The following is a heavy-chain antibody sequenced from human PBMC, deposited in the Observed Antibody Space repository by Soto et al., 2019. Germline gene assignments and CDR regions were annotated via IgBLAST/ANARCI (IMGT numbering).Heavy chain of an antibody. J-gene: IGHJ6*02. V-gene: IGHV1-69*12. CDR3: ARPPVAATYYYGMDV. D-gene: IGHD5-12*01. Sequence: QVQLVQSGAEVKKPGSSVKVSCKASGGTFSSYAITWVRQAPGQGLEWMGGIIPFFGTANYAQKLQGRDTITADESRSTAYMELSSLRSEDTAVYYCARPPVAATYYYGMDVWCQGTTVTVSS. CDR2: IIPFFGTA. CDR1: GGTFSSYA.